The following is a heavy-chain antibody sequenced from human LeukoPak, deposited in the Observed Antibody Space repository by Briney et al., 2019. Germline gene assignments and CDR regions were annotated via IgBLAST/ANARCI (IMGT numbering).Heavy chain of an antibody. CDR1: GYTFTDYY. J-gene: IGHJ5*02. CDR2: INPNSGRT. V-gene: IGHV1-2*02. Sequence: ASVKVSCKTSGYTFTDYYLHWVRQAPAQGLEWMGWINPNSGRTSSAQKFQGRVTMTRDTSIATIYMEVSWLTSDDTAIYYCARADRLHGGPYLIGPWGQGTLVTVSS. CDR3: ARADRLHGGPYLIGP. D-gene: IGHD2-21*01.